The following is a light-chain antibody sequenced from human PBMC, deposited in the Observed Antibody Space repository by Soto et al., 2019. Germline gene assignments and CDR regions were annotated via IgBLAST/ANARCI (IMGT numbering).Light chain of an antibody. CDR3: QQFHRFHWK. CDR1: QTIHSF. CDR2: DAS. V-gene: IGKV1-5*01. J-gene: IGKJ1*01. Sequence: DIQMTQSPSTLSASVGDRVTITCRASQTIHSFLAWYQQKAGKAPKLLIYDASNLESGVPSRFSGSGSGTEFTLTVSSLQPDDFETFYCQQFHRFHWKFGKGTKVDIX.